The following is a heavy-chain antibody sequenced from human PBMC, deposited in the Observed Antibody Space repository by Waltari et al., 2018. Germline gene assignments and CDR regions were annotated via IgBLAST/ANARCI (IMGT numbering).Heavy chain of an antibody. D-gene: IGHD5-12*01. CDR2: ISSSSSYI. J-gene: IGHJ4*02. Sequence: EVQLVESGGGLVKPGGSLRLSCAASGFTFSSYSMTWVRQAPGKGLEWVSSISSSSSYIYYADSVKGRFTISRDNAKNSLYLQMNSLRAEDTAVYYCARDLHSGYGYWGQGTLVTVSS. CDR1: GFTFSSYS. CDR3: ARDLHSGYGY. V-gene: IGHV3-21*01.